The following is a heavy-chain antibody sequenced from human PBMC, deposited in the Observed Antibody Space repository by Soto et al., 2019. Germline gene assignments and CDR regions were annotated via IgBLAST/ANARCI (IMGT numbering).Heavy chain of an antibody. CDR3: ARDPPATRHGMDV. V-gene: IGHV3-23*01. CDR1: GFTFSSYA. Sequence: GGSLRLSCAASGFTFSSYAMTWVRQAPGKGLEWVSIVSYNGGDTYYADSVKGRFTISRDNSKDTVDLQMNGLRAEDTAVYYCARDPPATRHGMDVWGQGTTVTVSS. J-gene: IGHJ6*02. CDR2: VSYNGGDT.